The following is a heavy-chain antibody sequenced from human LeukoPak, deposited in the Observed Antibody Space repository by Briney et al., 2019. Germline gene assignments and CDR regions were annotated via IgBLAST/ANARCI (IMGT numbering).Heavy chain of an antibody. CDR2: IMLDGSEK. D-gene: IGHD6-6*01. CDR1: GFTFSTYW. Sequence: GGSLRLSCAVSGFTFSTYWMSWLRQAPGKGLEWVANIMLDGSEKYYVDSVKGRFTISRDNSKNSLYLQMNSLRAGDTAVYYCARDNVRLFDYWGRGTLVTVSS. V-gene: IGHV3-7*01. J-gene: IGHJ4*02. CDR3: ARDNVRLFDY.